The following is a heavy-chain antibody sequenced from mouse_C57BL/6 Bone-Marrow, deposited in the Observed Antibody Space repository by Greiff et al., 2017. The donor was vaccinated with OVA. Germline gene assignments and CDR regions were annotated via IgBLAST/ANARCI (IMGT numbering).Heavy chain of an antibody. J-gene: IGHJ2*01. Sequence: EVQLQQSGPELVKPGASVKLSCKASGYSFTDYYMNWVKQRPGQGLEWIGVINPTYGTTSYNQKFKGKATLTVDPSSSTAYMQLNSLTSEDSAVYYCARSWAMRYWGQGTTVTVSS. V-gene: IGHV1-39*01. CDR2: INPTYGTT. CDR3: ARSWAMRY. CDR1: GYSFTDYY.